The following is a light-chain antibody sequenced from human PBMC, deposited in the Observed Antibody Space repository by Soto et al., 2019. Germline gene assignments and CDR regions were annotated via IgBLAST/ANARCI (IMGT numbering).Light chain of an antibody. Sequence: EIVLTQSPCTLSLSPGERATLSCRASQSVSNSYLAWYQQKPGQAPRLLMYGASNRATGIPDRFSGSGSETDFTLTISRLEPEDFAVYYCQQYGTTRITFGQRTRLAVK. CDR1: QSVSNSY. V-gene: IGKV3-20*01. J-gene: IGKJ5*01. CDR2: GAS. CDR3: QQYGTTRIT.